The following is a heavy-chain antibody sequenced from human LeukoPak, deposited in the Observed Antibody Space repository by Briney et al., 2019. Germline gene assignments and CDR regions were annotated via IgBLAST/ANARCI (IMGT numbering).Heavy chain of an antibody. CDR3: ARNMLGYNYHYMDV. CDR2: ISSSSSYI. D-gene: IGHD2-8*01. J-gene: IGHJ6*03. Sequence: GGSLRLSCAASGFTLSNYNMNWVRQAPGKGLEWVSSISSSSSYIYYADSVKGRFTISRHNAKNSLYLQMNSLSAEDTALYYCARNMLGYNYHYMDVWGKGTTVTISS. CDR1: GFTLSNYN. V-gene: IGHV3-21*01.